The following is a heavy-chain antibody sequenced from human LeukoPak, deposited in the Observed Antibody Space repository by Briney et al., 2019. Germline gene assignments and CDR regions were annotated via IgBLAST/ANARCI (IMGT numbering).Heavy chain of an antibody. V-gene: IGHV1-69*05. CDR3: ARVFWSGYYNYNWFDP. J-gene: IGHJ5*02. D-gene: IGHD3-3*01. CDR2: IIPIFGTA. Sequence: SVKVSCKASGGTFSSYATSWVRQAPGQGLEWMGGIIPIFGTANYAQKFQGRVTITTDESTSTAYMELSSLRSEDAAVYYCARVFWSGYYNYNWFDPWGQGTLVTVSS. CDR1: GGTFSSYA.